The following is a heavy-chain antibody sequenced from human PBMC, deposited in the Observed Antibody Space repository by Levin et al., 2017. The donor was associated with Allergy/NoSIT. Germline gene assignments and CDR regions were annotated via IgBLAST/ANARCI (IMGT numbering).Heavy chain of an antibody. CDR3: ARGRNYYDSSGYIEVVAFDI. V-gene: IGHV1-8*01. J-gene: IGHJ3*02. Sequence: ASVKVSCKASGYTFTSYDINWVRQATGQGLEWMGWMNPNSGNTGYAQKFQGRVTMTRNTSISTAYMELSSLRSEDTAVYYCARGRNYYDSSGYIEVVAFDIWGQGTMVTVSS. CDR1: GYTFTSYD. CDR2: MNPNSGNT. D-gene: IGHD3-22*01.